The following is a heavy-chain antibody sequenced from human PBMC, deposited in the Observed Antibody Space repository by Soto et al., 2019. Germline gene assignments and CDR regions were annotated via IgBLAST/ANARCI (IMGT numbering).Heavy chain of an antibody. CDR3: AHPRGYGVFDAYDF. CDR2: ISGSGSDT. V-gene: IGHV3-23*01. J-gene: IGHJ3*01. Sequence: GGSLRLSCAASGFTFSTYAMSWVRQAPGKGLEWVSAISGSGSDTYHAESVKGRFTISRDNSISMLYLQMNSLRTDDTAVYYCAHPRGYGVFDAYDFWGQGAMVSVSS. D-gene: IGHD4-17*01. CDR1: GFTFSTYA.